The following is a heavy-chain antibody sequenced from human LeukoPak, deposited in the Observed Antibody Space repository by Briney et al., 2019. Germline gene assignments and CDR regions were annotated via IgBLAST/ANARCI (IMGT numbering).Heavy chain of an antibody. D-gene: IGHD2-21*01. V-gene: IGHV3-74*01. CDR2: INSDESST. CDR1: GFSFSNYW. J-gene: IGHJ5*02. CDR3: ARDGVEFYNWFDP. Sequence: PGGSLRLSCAASGFSFSNYWMHWVRQAPGKGLVWVSRINSDESSTTYADSVKGRFTISRDNAKNTLYLQMNSLRAEDTAVYYCARDGVEFYNWFDPWGQGTLVTVSS.